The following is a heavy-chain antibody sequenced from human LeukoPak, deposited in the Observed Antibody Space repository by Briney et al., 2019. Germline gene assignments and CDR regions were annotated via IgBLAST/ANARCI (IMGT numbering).Heavy chain of an antibody. CDR2: ISYDGSNK. V-gene: IGHV3-30-3*01. CDR1: GFTFSSYA. D-gene: IGHD3-10*01. CDR3: ASSIVRGVLVDY. J-gene: IGHJ4*02. Sequence: GGSLRLSCAASGFTFSSYAMHWVRQAPGKGLEWVAVISYDGSNKYYADSVKGRFTISRDNSKNTLYLQVNSLRAEDTAVYYCASSIVRGVLVDYWGQGTLVTVSS.